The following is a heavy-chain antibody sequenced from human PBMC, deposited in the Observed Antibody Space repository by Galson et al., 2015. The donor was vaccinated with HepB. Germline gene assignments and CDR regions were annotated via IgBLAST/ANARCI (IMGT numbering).Heavy chain of an antibody. Sequence: VSCRASGGTLSSYAISWVRQAPGQGLEWMGGIIPIFGTANYAQKFQGRVTITADESTSTAYMELSSLRSEDTAVYYCARAVRAAAGPMDVWGKGTTVTVSS. V-gene: IGHV1-69*01. J-gene: IGHJ6*04. D-gene: IGHD6-13*01. CDR1: GGTLSSYA. CDR3: ARAVRAAAGPMDV. CDR2: IIPIFGTA.